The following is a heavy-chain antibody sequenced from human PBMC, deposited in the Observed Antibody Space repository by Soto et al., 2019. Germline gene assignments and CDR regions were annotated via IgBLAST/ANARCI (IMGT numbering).Heavy chain of an antibody. Sequence: PSQTLSLTSTVSGGSISSSSYYGGWIRKPPGKGLEWIGSIYYSGSTYYNPSLKSRVTISVDTSKNQFSLKLSSVTAADTAVYYCARHPFIAARLTTFDYWGQGTLVTVSS. CDR3: ARHPFIAARLTTFDY. CDR1: GGSISSSSYY. CDR2: IYYSGST. V-gene: IGHV4-39*01. D-gene: IGHD6-6*01. J-gene: IGHJ4*02.